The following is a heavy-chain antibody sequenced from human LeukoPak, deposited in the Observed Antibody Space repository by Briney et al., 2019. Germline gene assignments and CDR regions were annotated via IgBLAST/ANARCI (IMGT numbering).Heavy chain of an antibody. J-gene: IGHJ4*02. CDR2: INTDGRIT. CDR1: GFSFRNYA. CDR3: AKEYYDSSGQIRY. V-gene: IGHV3-64*02. Sequence: GGSLRLSCVASGFSFRNYAIHWVRQAPGKGLEYVSVINTDGRITYYADSVKGRFTISRDNSKNTVYLQMGSLRGEDMAVYYCAKEYYDSSGQIRYWGQGTLVTVSS. D-gene: IGHD3-22*01.